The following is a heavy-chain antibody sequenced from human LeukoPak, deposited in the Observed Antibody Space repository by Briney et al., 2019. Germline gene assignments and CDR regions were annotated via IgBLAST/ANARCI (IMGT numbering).Heavy chain of an antibody. CDR1: GGTFSSYT. J-gene: IGHJ4*02. D-gene: IGHD3-10*01. V-gene: IGHV1-69*02. Sequence: GASVKVSCKASGGTFSSYTISWVRQAPGQGLEWMGRIIPILGIANYAQKFQGRVTITADKSTSTAYMELSSLRSEDTAVYYCARARPGAVYGSGSMPDYWGQGTLVTVSS. CDR2: IIPILGIA. CDR3: ARARPGAVYGSGSMPDY.